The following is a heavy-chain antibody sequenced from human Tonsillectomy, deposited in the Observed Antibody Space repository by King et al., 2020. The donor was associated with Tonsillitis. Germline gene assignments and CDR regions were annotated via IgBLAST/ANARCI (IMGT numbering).Heavy chain of an antibody. V-gene: IGHV1-2*02. D-gene: IGHD6-13*01. J-gene: IGHJ6*02. Sequence: VQLVESGAEVKEPGASVKVSCKASGYIFTGYFIHWVRQAPGQGLEWMGWINPKSDGTYHAQKFQGRVTLTGDTSFSTAYMDLSRLRSDDTAIYYCARGPMAASLEDYQYSMDVWGPGTTVTVSS. CDR3: ARGPMAASLEDYQYSMDV. CDR1: GYIFTGYF. CDR2: INPKSDGT.